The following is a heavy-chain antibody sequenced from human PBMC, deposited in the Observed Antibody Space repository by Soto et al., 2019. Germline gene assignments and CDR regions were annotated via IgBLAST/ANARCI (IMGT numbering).Heavy chain of an antibody. D-gene: IGHD1-26*01. CDR1: TEYFSDYY. Sequence: QVHLQQWGAGLLKPSETLSLTCAVNTEYFSDYYWSWIRQPPGKGLEWIGEIDHSGNTNYSPSLKSRGTISVDTSKNQFSLKLNSVTAADTAEYYCVGGRGRLVGFDFWGQGTLVTVSS. CDR2: IDHSGNT. V-gene: IGHV4-34*01. J-gene: IGHJ4*02. CDR3: VGGRGRLVGFDF.